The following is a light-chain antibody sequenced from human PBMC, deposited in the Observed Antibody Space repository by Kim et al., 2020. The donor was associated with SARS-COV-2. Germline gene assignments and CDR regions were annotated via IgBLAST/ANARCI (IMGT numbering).Light chain of an antibody. CDR2: YDS. CDR3: QVWDSSSDHRVV. CDR1: SIGSKS. Sequence: PGKTARVSCGGDSIGSKSGRGQQQKSGQAPVLVIYYDSDRPSGIPERFSGSNSGNTATLTISGVEAGDEADYYGQVWDSSSDHRVVFGGGTKVTVL. J-gene: IGLJ2*01. V-gene: IGLV3-21*04.